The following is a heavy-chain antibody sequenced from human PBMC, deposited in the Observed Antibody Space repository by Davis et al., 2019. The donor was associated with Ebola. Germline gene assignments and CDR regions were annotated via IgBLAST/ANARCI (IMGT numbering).Heavy chain of an antibody. CDR2: ISVRSIT. Sequence: GESLKISCAASGFIFSSYAMSWVRQAPGKGLEWVSSISVRSITYHADSVKGRFTISRDNSKTTLYLKMNSLRAEDTAVYYCAKVHPPTTVTTGWFDPGGQGTLVTVSS. CDR3: AKVHPPTTVTTGWFDP. CDR1: GFIFSSYA. V-gene: IGHV3-23*01. D-gene: IGHD4-17*01. J-gene: IGHJ5*02.